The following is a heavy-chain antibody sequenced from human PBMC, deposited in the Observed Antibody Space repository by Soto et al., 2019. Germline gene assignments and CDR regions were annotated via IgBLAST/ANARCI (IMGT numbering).Heavy chain of an antibody. J-gene: IGHJ5*02. CDR2: IFPSDSDT. CDR3: ARKDKSGYFNWFDP. D-gene: IGHD3-22*01. Sequence: EAQLVQSRAKVKKAGESLKISCRTSGYKFTSSWIAWVRQMPGKGLEWMGIIFPSDSDTRYSPSFQGQVTISADRSTSTVFLQWASLKASDTAVYFCARKDKSGYFNWFDPWGQGTLVTVSS. CDR1: GYKFTSSW. V-gene: IGHV5-51*01.